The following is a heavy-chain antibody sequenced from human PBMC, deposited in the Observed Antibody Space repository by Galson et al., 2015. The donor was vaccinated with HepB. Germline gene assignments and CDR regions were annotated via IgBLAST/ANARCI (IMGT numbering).Heavy chain of an antibody. CDR3: ARGGGHYGDFVN. J-gene: IGHJ4*02. V-gene: IGHV3-74*03. D-gene: IGHD4-17*01. CDR2: ISGDGTST. CDR1: RITLTSYW. Sequence: SLRLSCAASRITLTSYWMHWVRQPPGKGLVWVSRISGDGTSTSYTDSVKGRFTISRDNAKNTVYLQMNNVRGEDTAVYYRARGGGHYGDFVNWGQGTLVTVSS.